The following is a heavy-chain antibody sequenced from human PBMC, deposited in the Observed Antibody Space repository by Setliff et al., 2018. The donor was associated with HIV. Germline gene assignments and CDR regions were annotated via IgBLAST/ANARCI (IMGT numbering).Heavy chain of an antibody. V-gene: IGHV3-23*01. CDR3: ARDGEEYVNGWYWWADYYYYGMDV. CDR2: ISSGIGTT. Sequence: GGSLRLSCAASGFTFSSYAMSWVRQAPGKGLEWVSAISSGIGTTYYADSVKGRFTISRDNSKNTLYLQMNSLRAEDTAVYYCARDGEEYVNGWYWWADYYYYGMDVWGQGTTVTVSS. D-gene: IGHD2-8*02. CDR1: GFTFSSYA. J-gene: IGHJ6*02.